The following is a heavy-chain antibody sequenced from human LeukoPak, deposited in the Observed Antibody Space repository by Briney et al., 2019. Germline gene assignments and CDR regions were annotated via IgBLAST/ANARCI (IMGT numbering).Heavy chain of an antibody. D-gene: IGHD3-22*01. CDR1: EVTFSNYA. J-gene: IGHJ4*02. CDR2: ISGNGGKI. Sequence: GGSLRLSCAASEVTFSNYAMAWVRQAPGEGLEWGSGISGNGGKICYADSVKGRFTISRDNTKNTLYLQMNSLRGEDTAVYFCAKRDYYDSSGYAPLFDYWGQGTLVTVSS. CDR3: AKRDYYDSSGYAPLFDY. V-gene: IGHV3-23*01.